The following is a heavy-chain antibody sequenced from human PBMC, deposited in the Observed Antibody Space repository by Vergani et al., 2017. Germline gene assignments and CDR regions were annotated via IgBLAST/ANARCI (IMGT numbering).Heavy chain of an antibody. CDR2: IYYSGST. J-gene: IGHJ6*02. D-gene: IGHD3-22*01. Sequence: QVQLQESGPGLVKPSQTLSLTCTVSGGSISSGDYYWSWIRQPPGKGLEWIGYIYYSGSTYYNPSLKSRVTISVDTSKNQFSLKLSSVTAADTAVYYCASCPLSGYYSYYYGMDVWGQGTTVTVSS. CDR3: ASCPLSGYYSYYYGMDV. V-gene: IGHV4-30-4*08. CDR1: GGSISSGDYY.